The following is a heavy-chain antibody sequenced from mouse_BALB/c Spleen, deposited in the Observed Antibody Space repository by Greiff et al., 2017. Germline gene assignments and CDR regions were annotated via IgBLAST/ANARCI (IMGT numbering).Heavy chain of an antibody. J-gene: IGHJ4*01. CDR1: GFTFSSFG. CDR3: ARTSVYYAMDY. Sequence: EVQRVESGGGLVQPGGSRKLSCAASGFTFSSFGMDWVRQAPEKGLEWVAYISSGSSTIYYADTVKGRFTISRDNPKNTLFLQMTSLRSEDTAMYYCARTSVYYAMDYWGQGTSVTVSS. V-gene: IGHV5-17*02. CDR2: ISSGSSTI.